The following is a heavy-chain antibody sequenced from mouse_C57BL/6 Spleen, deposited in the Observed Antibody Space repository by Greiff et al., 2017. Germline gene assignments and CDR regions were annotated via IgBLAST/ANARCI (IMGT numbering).Heavy chain of an antibody. CDR3: ASAGDWVLFDD. V-gene: IGHV1-54*01. CDR2: INPGSGGT. J-gene: IGHJ2*01. Sequence: VQLQQPGAELVRPGTSVKVSCKASGYAFTNSLIQWVKQRPGQGLARIGVINPGSGGTIYNEKFTGKATLSADKASSNAYRPLCSLTSEDSAVYLCASAGDWVLFDDWGQGTTLTVSS. D-gene: IGHD4-1*01. CDR1: GYAFTNSL.